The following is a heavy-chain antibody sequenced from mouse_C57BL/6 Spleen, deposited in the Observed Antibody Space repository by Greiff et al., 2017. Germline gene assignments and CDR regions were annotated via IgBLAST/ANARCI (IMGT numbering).Heavy chain of an antibody. CDR3: ARGIYYGNYLYAMDY. J-gene: IGHJ4*01. CDR2: IYPGDGDT. Sequence: VQLQQSGAELVKPGASVKISCKASGYAFSSYWMNWVKQRPGKGLEWIGQIYPGDGDTNYNGKFKGKATLTADKSSSTAYMKLSSLTSEDSAVYFCARGIYYGNYLYAMDYWGQGPSVTVSS. D-gene: IGHD2-1*01. V-gene: IGHV1-80*01. CDR1: GYAFSSYW.